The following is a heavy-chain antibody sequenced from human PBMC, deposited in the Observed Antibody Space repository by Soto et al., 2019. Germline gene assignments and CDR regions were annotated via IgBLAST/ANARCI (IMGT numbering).Heavy chain of an antibody. J-gene: IGHJ6*02. V-gene: IGHV1-69*01. CDR2: IIPIFGTA. D-gene: IGHD2-15*01. CDR3: ARGHGGSICLEIYYYYCYGMDV. Sequence: QVQLVQSGAEVKKPGSSVKVSCKAPGGTFSSYAISWVRLAPGQGLEWMGGIIPIFGTAKYAQKFQGRVTITADESTSTGYMELSSLSSEEMAVYYCARGHGGSICLEIYYYYCYGMDVWGSGVKVTVSS. CDR1: GGTFSSYA.